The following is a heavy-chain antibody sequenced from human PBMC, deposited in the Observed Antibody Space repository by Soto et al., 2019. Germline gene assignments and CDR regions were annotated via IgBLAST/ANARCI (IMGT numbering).Heavy chain of an antibody. V-gene: IGHV1-8*01. CDR3: ARMVVVASPYYYYYMDV. Sequence: QVPLVQSGAEVKKPGASVKVSCKASGYTFTSYDINWVRQATGQGLEWMGWMNPNSGNTGYAQKFQGRVTMTRNTSISTAYMELSSLRSEDTAVYYCARMVVVASPYYYYYMDVWGKGTTVTVSS. D-gene: IGHD2-15*01. CDR1: GYTFTSYD. J-gene: IGHJ6*03. CDR2: MNPNSGNT.